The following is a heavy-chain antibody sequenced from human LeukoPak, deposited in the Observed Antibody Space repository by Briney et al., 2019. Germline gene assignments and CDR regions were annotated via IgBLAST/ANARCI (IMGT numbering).Heavy chain of an antibody. V-gene: IGHV6-1*01. CDR1: GDSVSGNSAA. J-gene: IGHJ5*02. CDR2: SYHRSKWYN. Sequence: SQTLSLTCAISGDSVSGNSAAWNWIRQSPSRGLEWLGRSYHRSKWYNDYAVSVKSRITINPDTSKNQFSLQLNSVTPEDTAVYYCAREYYYGSGSWNWFDPWGQGTLVTVSS. D-gene: IGHD3-10*01. CDR3: AREYYYGSGSWNWFDP.